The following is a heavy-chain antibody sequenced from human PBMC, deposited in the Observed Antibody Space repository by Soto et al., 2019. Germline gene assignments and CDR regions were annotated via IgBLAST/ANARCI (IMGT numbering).Heavy chain of an antibody. D-gene: IGHD4-17*01. CDR1: CDSIASTILY. CDR2: IYYSGAS. J-gene: IGHJ3*01. CDR3: ARCSDIGDKRDAFED. V-gene: IGHV4-31*03. Sequence: QVQLQESGPGLVRPSETLSLPCSVSCDSIASTILYWSWFRLHPRKGLQYIGYIYYSGASYYGPSHESRVTISVDTSKNQISQKLTSVTAADTARYYCARCSDIGDKRDAFEDWGQGTMVTVSS.